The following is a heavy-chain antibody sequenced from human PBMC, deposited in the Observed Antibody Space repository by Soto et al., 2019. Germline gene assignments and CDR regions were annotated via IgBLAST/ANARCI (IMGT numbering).Heavy chain of an antibody. CDR1: GFTFSTNS. J-gene: IGHJ4*02. CDR3: ARKSYYVDSGFYDY. Sequence: PGGSLRLSCAASGFTFSTNSMNWVRQAPGKGLEWVSYISPTSEYIYHADSVKGRFTISRDNAKNSLYLQMDSLRADDAAVYYCARKSYYVDSGFYDYWGQGALVTSPQ. CDR2: ISPTSEYI. D-gene: IGHD3-22*01. V-gene: IGHV3-21*05.